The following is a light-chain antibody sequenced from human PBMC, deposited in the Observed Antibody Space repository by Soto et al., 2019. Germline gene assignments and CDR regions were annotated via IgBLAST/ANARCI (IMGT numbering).Light chain of an antibody. CDR2: DTS. CDR1: QSVSSSY. Sequence: EIVLTQSPGTLSLSPGERATLSCRASQSVSSSYLAWYQQKPGQAPRLLIYDTSSRATGIPDRFSGSGSGTDFTLTITRLEPGDFAVYFCQQYGSSPGTFGQGTKLEIK. CDR3: QQYGSSPGT. J-gene: IGKJ2*02. V-gene: IGKV3-20*01.